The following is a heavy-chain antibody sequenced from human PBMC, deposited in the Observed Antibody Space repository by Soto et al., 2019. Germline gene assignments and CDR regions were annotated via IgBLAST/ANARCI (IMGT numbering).Heavy chain of an antibody. CDR3: ARSYSSSWICYYYGMDV. CDR1: GGCFRGYY. V-gene: IGHV4-34*01. Sequence: LSLPCAVYGGCFRGYYWSWIRQPPGKGLGWIGEINHSGSTNYNPSLKSRVTISVNTSKNQFSLKLSSVTAADTAVYYCARSYSSSWICYYYGMDVWGQGTTVTVSS. D-gene: IGHD6-13*01. CDR2: INHSGST. J-gene: IGHJ6*02.